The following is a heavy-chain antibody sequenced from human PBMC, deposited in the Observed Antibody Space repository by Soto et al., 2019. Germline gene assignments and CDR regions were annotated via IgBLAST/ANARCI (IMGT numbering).Heavy chain of an antibody. CDR1: GASVTSDTYY. CDR2: IFNSRIT. J-gene: IGHJ3*02. V-gene: IGHV4-61*01. CDR3: ARSTQFCSSTSCYTTGDTFDI. D-gene: IGHD2-2*02. Sequence: SETLSLTCTVSGASVTSDTYYWSWIRLPPGKGLEWIGHIFNSRITNYNPALKSRGTISVDTSKNQFSLKLGSVTAADTAVYFCARSTQFCSSTSCYTTGDTFDIWGQGTMVTVSS.